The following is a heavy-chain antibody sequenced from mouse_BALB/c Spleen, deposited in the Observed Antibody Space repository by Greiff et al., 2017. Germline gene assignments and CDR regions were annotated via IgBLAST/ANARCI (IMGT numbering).Heavy chain of an antibody. V-gene: IGHV6-6*02. D-gene: IGHD2-4*01. Sequence: EVQLQESGGGLVQPGGSMKLSCVASGFTFSNYWMNWVRQSPEKGLEWVAEIRLKSNNYATHYAESVKGRFTISRDDSKSSVYLQMNNLRAEDTGIYYCTTSDYDRAWFAYWGQGTLVTVSA. CDR2: IRLKSNNYAT. CDR3: TTSDYDRAWFAY. CDR1: GFTFSNYW. J-gene: IGHJ3*01.